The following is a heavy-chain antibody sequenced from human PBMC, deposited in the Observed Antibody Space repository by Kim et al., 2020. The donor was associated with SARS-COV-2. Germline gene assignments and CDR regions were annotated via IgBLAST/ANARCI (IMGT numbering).Heavy chain of an antibody. CDR3: TTDRVPAARSYFDY. CDR2: IKSKTDGGTT. V-gene: IGHV3-15*01. CDR1: GFTFSNAW. D-gene: IGHD2-2*01. Sequence: GGSLRLSCAASGFTFSNAWMSWVRQAPGKGLEWVGRIKSKTDGGTTDYAAPVKGRFTISRDDSKNTLYLQMNSLKTEDTAVYYCTTDRVPAARSYFDYWGQGTLVTVSS. J-gene: IGHJ4*02.